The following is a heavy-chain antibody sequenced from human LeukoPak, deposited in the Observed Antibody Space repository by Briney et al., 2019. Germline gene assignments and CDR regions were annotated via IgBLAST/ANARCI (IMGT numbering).Heavy chain of an antibody. Sequence: GGSLRLSCAASGFTFSSYWMSWVRQAPGKGLEWVANIKQDGSEKYYVDSVKGRFTISRDNAKRSLYLQMNSLRAEDTAVYYCASYSVSYHAAFDIWGQGTMVTVSS. CDR2: IKQDGSEK. V-gene: IGHV3-7*05. J-gene: IGHJ3*02. CDR3: ASYSVSYHAAFDI. CDR1: GFTFSSYW. D-gene: IGHD1-26*01.